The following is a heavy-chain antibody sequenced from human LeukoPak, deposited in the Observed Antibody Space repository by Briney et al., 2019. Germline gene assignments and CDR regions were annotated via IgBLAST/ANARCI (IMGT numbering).Heavy chain of an antibody. CDR3: AKVGLSYSSSWYYFDY. D-gene: IGHD6-13*01. CDR2: IYSGGST. Sequence: GGSLRLSCAASGFTVSSNYMSWVRQAPGKGLEWVSVIYSGGSTYYADSVKGRFTISRDNSKNTLYLQMNSLRAEDTAVYYCAKVGLSYSSSWYYFDYWGQGTLVTVSS. J-gene: IGHJ4*02. CDR1: GFTVSSNY. V-gene: IGHV3-66*01.